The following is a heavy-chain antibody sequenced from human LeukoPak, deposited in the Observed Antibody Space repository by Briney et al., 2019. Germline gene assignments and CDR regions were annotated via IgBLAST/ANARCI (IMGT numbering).Heavy chain of an antibody. Sequence: GASVKVSCKASGYTFTGYYMHWVRQAPGQGLEWMGWTNPNSGGTNYAQKFQGRVTMTRDTSISTAYMELSRLRSDDTAVYYCARARWAYTASFDYWGQGTLVTVSS. CDR3: ARARWAYTASFDY. CDR2: TNPNSGGT. CDR1: GYTFTGYY. V-gene: IGHV1-2*02. J-gene: IGHJ4*02. D-gene: IGHD3-16*01.